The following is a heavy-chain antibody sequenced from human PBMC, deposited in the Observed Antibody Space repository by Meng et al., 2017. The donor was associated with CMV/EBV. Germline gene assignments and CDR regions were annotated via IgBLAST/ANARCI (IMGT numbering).Heavy chain of an antibody. CDR1: GYTFTGYY. CDR3: ARDLMGGYYDSSGTDY. CDR2: INPNSGGT. Sequence: ASVKVSCKASGYTFTGYYMHRVRQAPGQGLEWMGWINPNSGGTNYAQKFQGRVTMTRDTSISTAYMELSRLRSDDTAVYYCARDLMGGYYDSSGTDYWGQGTLVTVSS. J-gene: IGHJ4*02. V-gene: IGHV1-2*02. D-gene: IGHD3-22*01.